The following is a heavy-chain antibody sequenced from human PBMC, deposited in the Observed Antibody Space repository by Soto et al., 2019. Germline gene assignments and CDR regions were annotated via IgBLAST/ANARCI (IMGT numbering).Heavy chain of an antibody. J-gene: IGHJ1*01. CDR1: GVTFSSHG. CDR2: ISSDGSKE. V-gene: IGHV3-30*03. Sequence: QVQLVESGGGVVQPGRSLRLSCAASGVTFSSHGMHWARQAPGKGLEWVALISSDGSKEYYADSVKGRFTTSRDNSNNTLYLQMNSLSAEDTAMYYYFQDHPVFASWGQGTLVTFSS. CDR3: FQDHPVFAS.